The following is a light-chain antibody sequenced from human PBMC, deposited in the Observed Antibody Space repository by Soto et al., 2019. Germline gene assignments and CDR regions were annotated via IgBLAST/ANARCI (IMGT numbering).Light chain of an antibody. CDR1: QSVRNT. J-gene: IGKJ1*01. CDR3: QQYNDWPRT. V-gene: IGKV3-15*01. CDR2: GTS. Sequence: EIVMTQSPATLSVSPGERATLSCRASQSVRNTLAWYQQRPGQAPRLLIYGTSTRATGIPARFSGSGTGTEFTLTISRLQSEDFAVYYCQQYNDWPRTFGPETRVEF.